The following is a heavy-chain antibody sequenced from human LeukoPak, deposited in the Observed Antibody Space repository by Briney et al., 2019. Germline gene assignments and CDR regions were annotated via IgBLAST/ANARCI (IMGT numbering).Heavy chain of an antibody. CDR2: ITGSGGNT. J-gene: IGHJ4*02. CDR1: GFIFSSYS. CDR3: ASLVVVTASFDY. V-gene: IGHV3-23*01. D-gene: IGHD2-21*02. Sequence: GGSLRLSCAASGFIFSSYSMSWVRQAPGKGLEWVSVITGSGGNTYYADSVKGRFTISKDNSKNTVYLQMSSLRVDDTAVYYCASLVVVTASFDYWGQGTLVTVSS.